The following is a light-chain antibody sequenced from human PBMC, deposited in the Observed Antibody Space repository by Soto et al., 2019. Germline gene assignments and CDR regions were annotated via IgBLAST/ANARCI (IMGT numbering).Light chain of an antibody. CDR3: RSYTSSSTLVV. CDR2: DVS. J-gene: IGLJ1*01. Sequence: QSALTQPASVSGSPGQSITISCTGTSSDVGGYNYVSWCQQHPGKAPKLMIYDVSNTPSGVSNRFSGSKSGNTASLTISGLQAEDEADYYCRSYTSSSTLVVFGTGTKVTVL. V-gene: IGLV2-14*01. CDR1: SSDVGGYNY.